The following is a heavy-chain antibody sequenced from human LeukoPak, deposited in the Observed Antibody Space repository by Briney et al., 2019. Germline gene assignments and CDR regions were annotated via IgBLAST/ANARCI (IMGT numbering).Heavy chain of an antibody. Sequence: GGSLRLSCAASGFTFSSYGMHWVRQAPGKGLEWVAVIWYDGTNKYYADSVKGRFTISRDNSKNTLYLQMNSLRAEDTAVYYCAKSYYADRSYFDSWGQGTLVTVSS. CDR2: IWYDGTNK. V-gene: IGHV3-33*06. CDR1: GFTFSSYG. D-gene: IGHD3-22*01. J-gene: IGHJ4*02. CDR3: AKSYYADRSYFDS.